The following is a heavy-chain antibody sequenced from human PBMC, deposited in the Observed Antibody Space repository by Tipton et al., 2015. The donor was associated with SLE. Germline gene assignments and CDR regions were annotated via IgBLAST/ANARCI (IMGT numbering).Heavy chain of an antibody. D-gene: IGHD1-26*01. Sequence: GLVKPSETLSHTCAVYGGSFSGYYWSWIRQSPGRGLEWIGEINHSGSTNYNPSLKSRVTISVDTSNNQFSLRLSSVTAADTAVYYCARGYSGSYYYYYYMDVWGKGTTVTVSS. J-gene: IGHJ6*03. V-gene: IGHV4-34*01. CDR2: INHSGST. CDR1: GGSFSGYY. CDR3: ARGYSGSYYYYYYMDV.